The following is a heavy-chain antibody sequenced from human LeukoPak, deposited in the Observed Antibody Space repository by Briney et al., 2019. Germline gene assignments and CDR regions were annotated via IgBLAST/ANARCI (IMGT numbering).Heavy chain of an antibody. J-gene: IGHJ3*02. V-gene: IGHV3-7*01. Sequence: GGSLRLSCAASGFTFSSYWMSWVRQAPGKGLEWVANIKQDGSEKYYVDSVKGRFTISRDNAKNSLYLQMNSLRAEDTAVYYCARDREWELPADAFDIWGQETMVTVSS. CDR2: IKQDGSEK. CDR3: ARDREWELPADAFDI. CDR1: GFTFSSYW. D-gene: IGHD1-26*01.